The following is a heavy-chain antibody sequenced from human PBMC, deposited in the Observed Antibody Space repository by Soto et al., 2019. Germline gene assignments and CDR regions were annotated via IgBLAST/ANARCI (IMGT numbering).Heavy chain of an antibody. Sequence: SGTLSLTCTVSGGSISSGDYYWSWIRQPPGKGLEWIGYIYYSGSTYYNPSLKSRVTISVDTSKNQFSLKLSSVTAADTAVYYCASEIAAAGTRGRFDPWGQGTLVTVSS. CDR1: GGSISSGDYY. D-gene: IGHD6-13*01. V-gene: IGHV4-30-4*01. CDR3: ASEIAAAGTRGRFDP. CDR2: IYYSGST. J-gene: IGHJ5*02.